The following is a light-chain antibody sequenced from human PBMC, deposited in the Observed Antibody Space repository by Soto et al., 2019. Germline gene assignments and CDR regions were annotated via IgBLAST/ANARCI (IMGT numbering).Light chain of an antibody. V-gene: IGKV1-39*01. CDR2: AAS. CDR3: QQSYSTTFT. Sequence: DIQMNQSPSSLSASVGDRVTITCRASQSISSSLNRYQQKPGKAPKLLIYAASSMPSGVPSRFSGSGSGTDFSLTISSLQPEEFETYYCQQSYSTTFTFGRGTKVDI. CDR1: QSISSS. J-gene: IGKJ3*01.